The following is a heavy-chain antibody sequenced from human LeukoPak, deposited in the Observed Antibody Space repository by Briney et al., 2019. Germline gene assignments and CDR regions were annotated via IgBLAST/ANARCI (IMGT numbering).Heavy chain of an antibody. D-gene: IGHD2-2*02. CDR1: GYTFTRHD. V-gene: IGHV1-8*01. Sequence: ASVKVSCKASGYTFTRHDISWVRQATGQGLEWMGWMNPNSGNTGYAQKFQDRVTMTRSTSISTAYMELSSLRSEDTAVYYCARGRWTGYCTSASCYSGLDPWGQGTLVTVSS. CDR3: ARGRWTGYCTSASCYSGLDP. CDR2: MNPNSGNT. J-gene: IGHJ5*02.